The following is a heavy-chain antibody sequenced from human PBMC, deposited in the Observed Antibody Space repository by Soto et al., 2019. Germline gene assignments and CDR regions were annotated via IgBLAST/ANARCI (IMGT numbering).Heavy chain of an antibody. D-gene: IGHD2-21*02. CDR2: INAGNGNT. CDR1: GYTFTSYA. V-gene: IGHV1-3*01. J-gene: IGHJ4*02. CDR3: AMRSVAVTALDY. Sequence: ASVKVSCKASGYTFTSYAMHWVRQAPGQRLEWMGWINAGNGNTKYSQKFQGRVTITRDTSASTAYMELSSLRSEDTAVYYCAMRSVAVTALDYWCPGTLVTVST.